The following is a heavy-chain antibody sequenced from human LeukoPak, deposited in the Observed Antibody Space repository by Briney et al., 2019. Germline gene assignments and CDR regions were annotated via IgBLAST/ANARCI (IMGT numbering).Heavy chain of an antibody. Sequence: SETLSLTCTVSGGSISSYYWSWIRQPPGKGLEWIGYIYYSGSTYYNPSLKSRVTISVHTSKNQFSLKLSSVTAADTAVYYCAGPNPITMIVGAWGQGTLVTVSS. J-gene: IGHJ4*02. CDR1: GGSISSYY. CDR3: AGPNPITMIVGA. V-gene: IGHV4-59*08. D-gene: IGHD3-22*01. CDR2: IYYSGST.